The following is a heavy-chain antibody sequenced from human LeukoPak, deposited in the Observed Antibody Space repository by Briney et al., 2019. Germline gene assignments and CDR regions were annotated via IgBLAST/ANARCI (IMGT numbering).Heavy chain of an antibody. V-gene: IGHV3-74*01. CDR1: AFTFSSYW. Sequence: PGGSLRLSCTASAFTFSSYWMHWVRQAPGKGLVWVSHINSGGSSTSYADSVKGRFTISRDNAKNTLYLQMNSLRAEDTAVYYCARDRYSSAWYEEWGQGTLVTASS. D-gene: IGHD6-19*01. J-gene: IGHJ4*02. CDR2: INSGGSST. CDR3: ARDRYSSAWYEE.